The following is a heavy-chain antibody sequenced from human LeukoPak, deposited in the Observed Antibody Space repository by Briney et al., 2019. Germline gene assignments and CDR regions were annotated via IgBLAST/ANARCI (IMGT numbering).Heavy chain of an antibody. V-gene: IGHV1-24*01. J-gene: IGHJ4*02. D-gene: IGHD6-19*01. Sequence: ASVKVSCKVSGYTLTELSMHWVRQAPGKGLEWMGGFDPEDGETIYAQKFQGRVTITRDTSASTAYMELSSLRSEDTAVYYCATGVSGWPIDYWGQGTLVTVSS. CDR3: ATGVSGWPIDY. CDR2: FDPEDGET. CDR1: GYTLTELS.